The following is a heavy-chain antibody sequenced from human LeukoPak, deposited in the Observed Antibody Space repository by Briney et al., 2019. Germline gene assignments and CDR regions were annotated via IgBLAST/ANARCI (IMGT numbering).Heavy chain of an antibody. CDR3: ASLPRDYGDYVDY. D-gene: IGHD4-17*01. Sequence: EASVKVSCKASGYTFTSYYMHWVRQAPGQGLEWMGIINPSGGSTGYAQKFQGRVTMTRDTSTSTVYMELSSLRSEDTAVYYCASLPRDYGDYVDYWGQGTLVTVSS. CDR2: INPSGGST. V-gene: IGHV1-46*01. CDR1: GYTFTSYY. J-gene: IGHJ4*02.